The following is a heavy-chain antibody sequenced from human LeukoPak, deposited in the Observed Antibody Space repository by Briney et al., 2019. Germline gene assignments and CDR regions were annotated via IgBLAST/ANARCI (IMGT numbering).Heavy chain of an antibody. Sequence: ASVKVSCKASGYTFTSYYMHWVRQAPGQGLEWMGIINPSGGSTSYAQKLQGRVTMTRDTSTSTVYMELSSLRSEDTAVYYCARIAAAADGGFDPWGQGTLVTVSS. CDR2: INPSGGST. CDR1: GYTFTSYY. D-gene: IGHD6-13*01. J-gene: IGHJ5*02. CDR3: ARIAAAADGGFDP. V-gene: IGHV1-46*01.